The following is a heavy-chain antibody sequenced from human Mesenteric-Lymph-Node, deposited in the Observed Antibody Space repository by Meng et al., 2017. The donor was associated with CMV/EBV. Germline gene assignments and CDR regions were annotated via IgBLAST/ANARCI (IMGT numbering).Heavy chain of an antibody. J-gene: IGHJ4*02. CDR1: GYRCRKYG. CDR3: ARPLYCSSSSCSYFDY. D-gene: IGHD2-2*01. Sequence: GYRCRKYGINWVRQAPGQGLEWMGWISAYSGDTNYAQKFQGRVTMTTDTSTSTAYMELRSLRSDDTAVYYCARPLYCSSSSCSYFDYWGQGSLVTVSS. V-gene: IGHV1-18*01. CDR2: ISAYSGDT.